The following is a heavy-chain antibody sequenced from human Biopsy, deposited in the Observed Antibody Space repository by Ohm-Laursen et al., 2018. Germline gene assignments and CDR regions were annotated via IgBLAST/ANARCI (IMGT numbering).Heavy chain of an antibody. D-gene: IGHD4-23*01. CDR1: GGSFTGHY. CDR3: ARGSNEYGGLYFPH. J-gene: IGHJ1*01. Sequence: GTLSLTCTVSGGSFTGHYWTWIRQPPGKGLGWIGHISHTGYTSYKSSLKSRVTISLDTSRKHFSLRLTSLAAADTAVYYCARGSNEYGGLYFPHWGQGTLVTVSS. CDR2: ISHTGYT. V-gene: IGHV4-59*11.